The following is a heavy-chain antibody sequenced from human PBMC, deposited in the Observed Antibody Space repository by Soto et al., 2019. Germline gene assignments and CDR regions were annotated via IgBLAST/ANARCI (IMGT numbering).Heavy chain of an antibody. Sequence: SGPTLVNPTQTLTLTCTFSGFSLSTSGVSVGWIRQPPGKALEWLALIFWDDDKRYRPSLERRLTITKDTSKNQVVLTMTNMDPVDTGTYYCAHTQPPYYYDSSGYYTRLEYFQHWGQGTLVTVSS. CDR1: GFSLSTSGVS. J-gene: IGHJ1*01. CDR3: AHTQPPYYYDSSGYYTRLEYFQH. CDR2: IFWDDDK. V-gene: IGHV2-5*02. D-gene: IGHD3-22*01.